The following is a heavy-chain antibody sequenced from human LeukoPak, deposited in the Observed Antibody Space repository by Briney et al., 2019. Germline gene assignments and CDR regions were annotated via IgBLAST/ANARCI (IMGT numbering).Heavy chain of an antibody. V-gene: IGHV1-2*02. Sequence: ASVKVSCKASGYTFTGYYMHWVRQAPGQGLEWMGWINPNNGGTNYAQKFQGRVTMTRDTSISTAYMELSRLRSDDTAVYYCARGLEQWLAHDAFDIWGQGTMVSVSS. CDR3: ARGLEQWLAHDAFDI. CDR2: INPNNGGT. CDR1: GYTFTGYY. J-gene: IGHJ3*02. D-gene: IGHD6-19*01.